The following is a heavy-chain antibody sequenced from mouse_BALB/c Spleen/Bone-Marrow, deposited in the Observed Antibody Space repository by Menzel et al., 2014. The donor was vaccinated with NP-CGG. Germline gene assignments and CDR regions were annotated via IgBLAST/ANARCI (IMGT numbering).Heavy chain of an antibody. CDR3: ARRQLEHAWFAY. Sequence: EVQLQQSGPELVKPGASVKVSCKTSGYTFTEYTMHWVKQSHGKSLEWIGGINPNNGVTSYNQKFKGKATLTVDKSSSTPYIELRRLTAEDSAVYYWARRQLEHAWFAYWGQGTLVTVSA. CDR1: GYTFTEYT. J-gene: IGHJ3*01. CDR2: INPNNGVT. D-gene: IGHD3-2*01. V-gene: IGHV1-18*01.